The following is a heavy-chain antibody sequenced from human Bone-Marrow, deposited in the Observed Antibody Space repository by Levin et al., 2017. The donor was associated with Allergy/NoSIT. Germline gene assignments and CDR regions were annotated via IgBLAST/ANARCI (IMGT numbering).Heavy chain of an antibody. CDR3: AGRYEDYGADRGESSDT. CDR1: GYRFTSYW. J-gene: IGHJ3*02. CDR2: IYPGDSDA. Sequence: EASVKVSCKGSGYRFTSYWIAWVRQRPGKGLEWMGIIYPGDSDARYSPSFQGQVTISADKSITTAYLQWSSLKASDTAMYYCAGRYEDYGADRGESSDTWGQGTMVSVSS. D-gene: IGHD4-17*01. V-gene: IGHV5-51*01.